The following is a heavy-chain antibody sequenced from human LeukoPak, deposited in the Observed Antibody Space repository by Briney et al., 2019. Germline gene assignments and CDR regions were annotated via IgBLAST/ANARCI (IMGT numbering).Heavy chain of an antibody. CDR1: GGSISSYY. CDR2: IYYSGST. D-gene: IGHD3-16*02. CDR3: ARIITFGGVIVIPVPDAFDI. Sequence: PSETLSLTCTVSGGSISSYYWSWIRQPPGKGLEWIGYIYYSGSTNYNPSLKSRVTISVDTSKNQFSLKLSSVTAADTAVYYCARIITFGGVIVIPVPDAFDIWGQGTMVTVSS. J-gene: IGHJ3*02. V-gene: IGHV4-59*01.